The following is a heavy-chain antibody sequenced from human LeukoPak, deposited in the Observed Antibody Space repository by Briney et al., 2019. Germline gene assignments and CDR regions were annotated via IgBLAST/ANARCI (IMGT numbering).Heavy chain of an antibody. V-gene: IGHV3-74*03. J-gene: IGHJ4*02. Sequence: PGGSQRLSCAASGFAFNTYWMHWVRRAPGKGLEWVSNINSDGSRTTYADSVKGRFTISRDNAKNMLYLQMNSLRPEDTAVYYCARGDSHNYRVIDYWGQGTLVTVSS. CDR1: GFAFNTYW. CDR3: ARGDSHNYRVIDY. D-gene: IGHD5-24*01. CDR2: INSDGSRT.